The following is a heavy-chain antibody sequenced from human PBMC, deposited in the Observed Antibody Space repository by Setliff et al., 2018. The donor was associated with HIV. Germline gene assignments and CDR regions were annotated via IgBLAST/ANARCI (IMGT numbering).Heavy chain of an antibody. J-gene: IGHJ4*02. Sequence: GGSLRLSCAASGFTFRSFDMHWVRQAPGKGLEWVSCIGTLSDTYYPNSVKGRFTISRDNAKNSLYLQMNGLRAGDTAVYFCARAGRRHYYGSGSYAVFDYWGQGIEVTVPQ. V-gene: IGHV3-13*01. CDR1: GFTFRSFD. CDR2: IGTLSDT. D-gene: IGHD3-10*01. CDR3: ARAGRRHYYGSGSYAVFDY.